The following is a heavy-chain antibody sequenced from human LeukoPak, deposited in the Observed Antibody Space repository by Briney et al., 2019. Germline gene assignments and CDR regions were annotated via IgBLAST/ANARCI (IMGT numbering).Heavy chain of an antibody. CDR3: AKDRDFWSGYDAYFDN. Sequence: AGGSLRLSCIASGFTFSNYAMNWVRQAPGKGLEWVSAINGGGGNKYNADSVKGRFTISRDNSKNTLYLQMNSLRVEDTAIYYCAKDRDFWSGYDAYFDNWGQGTLVTVSS. J-gene: IGHJ4*02. V-gene: IGHV3-23*01. D-gene: IGHD3-3*01. CDR1: GFTFSNYA. CDR2: INGGGGNK.